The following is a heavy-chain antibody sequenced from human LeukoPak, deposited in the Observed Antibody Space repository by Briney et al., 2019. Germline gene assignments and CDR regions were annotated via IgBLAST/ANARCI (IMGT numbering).Heavy chain of an antibody. CDR1: GFNFNKYD. D-gene: IGHD6-19*01. J-gene: IGHJ4*02. V-gene: IGHV3-23*01. CDR3: AKGGWLDD. Sequence: GGSLRLSCAASGFNFNKYDMTWARQAPGKGLEWVSTITGRSDKTYYTDSVKGRFVTSRDNSKDTLYLQMNSLRAKDTALYCCAKGGWLDDLGQGALVTASS. CDR2: ITGRSDKT.